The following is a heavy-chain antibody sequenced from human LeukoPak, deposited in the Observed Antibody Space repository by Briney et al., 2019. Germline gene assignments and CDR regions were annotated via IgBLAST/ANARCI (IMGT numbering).Heavy chain of an antibody. CDR2: IIPIFGTA. CDR3: ARGGDSSGYYPKDNWFDP. CDR1: GGTFISYA. V-gene: IGHV1-69*13. J-gene: IGHJ5*02. Sequence: SVKVSCKASGGTFISYAISWVRQAPGQGLEWMGGIIPIFGTANYAQKFQGRVTITADESTSTAYMELSSLRSEDTAVYYCARGGDSSGYYPKDNWFDPWGQGTLVTVSS. D-gene: IGHD3-22*01.